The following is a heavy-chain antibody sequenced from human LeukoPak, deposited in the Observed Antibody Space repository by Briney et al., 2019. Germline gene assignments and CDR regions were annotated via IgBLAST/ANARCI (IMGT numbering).Heavy chain of an antibody. D-gene: IGHD3-22*01. Sequence: GWSLRLSCAASGFTFSSYEMNWVRQAPGKGLEWVSYISGSGGTIYYADSVKGRFTISRDNAKNSLYLQLNSLRAEDTAVYYCARTSAVVIGVTYYYYGMDVWGPGTTVTVSS. CDR3: ARTSAVVIGVTYYYYGMDV. V-gene: IGHV3-48*03. CDR1: GFTFSSYE. J-gene: IGHJ6*02. CDR2: ISGSGGTI.